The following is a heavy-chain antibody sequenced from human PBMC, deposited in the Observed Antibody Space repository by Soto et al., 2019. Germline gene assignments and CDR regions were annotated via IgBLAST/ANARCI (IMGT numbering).Heavy chain of an antibody. D-gene: IGHD1-1*01. V-gene: IGHV1-46*01. CDR2: INPSGGNT. J-gene: IGHJ6*02. CDR3: ARSTGTTGAFYYYYGMDV. Sequence: QVQLVQSGAEVKKPGASVKVSCKASGYTFTSYYMHWVRQAPGQGLEWMGIINPSGGNTSYAQKFQGRVTMTRDTSTSTVYMELSSLRSEDTAVYYCARSTGTTGAFYYYYGMDVWGQGTTVTVSS. CDR1: GYTFTSYY.